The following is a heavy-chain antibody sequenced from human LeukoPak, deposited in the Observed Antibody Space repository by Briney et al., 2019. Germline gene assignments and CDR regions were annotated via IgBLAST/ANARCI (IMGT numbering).Heavy chain of an antibody. CDR2: ILSDGSKE. Sequence: GGSLRLSCAASGFTFSSYGMHWVRQAPGKGLEWVAVILSDGSKEFYTDSVKGRFTISRDNSKNTLYLQMNSLRAEDTAVYYCVRGESSGSNWFDPWGQGTLVTVST. CDR1: GFTFSSYG. V-gene: IGHV3-33*01. CDR3: VRGESSGSNWFDP. D-gene: IGHD3-22*01. J-gene: IGHJ5*02.